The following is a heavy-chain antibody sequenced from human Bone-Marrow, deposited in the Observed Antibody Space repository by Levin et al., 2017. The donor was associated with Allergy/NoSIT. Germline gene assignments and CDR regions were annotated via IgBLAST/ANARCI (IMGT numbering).Heavy chain of an antibody. J-gene: IGHJ6*02. Sequence: GESLKISCPASGFNFGDYAMSWFRQAPGKGLEWVGLIKSNAYGGTTDYAASVKGRFTFSRDDSKSIAYLEMNSLKTEDTAVYYCSRDFGYYYYHGMDVWGQGTTVTVSS. CDR1: GFNFGDYA. CDR2: IKSNAYGGTT. CDR3: SRDFGYYYYHGMDV. D-gene: IGHD2-15*01. V-gene: IGHV3-49*03.